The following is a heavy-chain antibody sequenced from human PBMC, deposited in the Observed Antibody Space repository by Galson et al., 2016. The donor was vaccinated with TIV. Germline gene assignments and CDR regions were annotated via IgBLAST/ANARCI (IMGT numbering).Heavy chain of an antibody. V-gene: IGHV3-53*05. J-gene: IGHJ6*02. Sequence: SLRLSCAASDFTVSSNYISWVRQAPGKGLEWVSIISSGGSTYYADSVKGRFTISRDNSKNTLYLQMNSLRVEDTAVYYCARDRRHCGDNCYLYYYYGMDVWGQGTTVTVSS. CDR3: ARDRRHCGDNCYLYYYYGMDV. CDR2: ISSGGST. CDR1: DFTVSSNY. D-gene: IGHD2-21*02.